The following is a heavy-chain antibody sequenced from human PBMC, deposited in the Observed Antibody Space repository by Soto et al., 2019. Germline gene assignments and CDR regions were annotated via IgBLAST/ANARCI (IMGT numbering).Heavy chain of an antibody. CDR2: IYYSEST. J-gene: IGHJ5*02. V-gene: IGHV4-31*03. D-gene: IGHD4-4*01. CDR1: GGSISRGGYF. CDR3: ARKHDYSNYEWFDP. Sequence: SETLSLTCTVAGGSISRGGYFWSWLREHPGKCLERIGYIYYSESTSDIPAIKRRVTISVDTSKNQSSLKLSSVTAADTAVYYCARKHDYSNYEWFDPWGQGTLVTVSS.